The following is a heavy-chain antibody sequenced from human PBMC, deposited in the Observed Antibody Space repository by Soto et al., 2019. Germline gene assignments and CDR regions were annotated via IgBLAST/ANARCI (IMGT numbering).Heavy chain of an antibody. Sequence: GGSLRLSCAASGLTFSSYAMSWARQAPGKGLEWVSSISGSGGGTYYADSVKGRFTFSRDNSKNTLYLQMNSLRAEDTAVYYCAKFGMATTKRSPPYYIDYWGQGALVTVSS. V-gene: IGHV3-23*01. J-gene: IGHJ4*02. CDR1: GLTFSSYA. D-gene: IGHD1-1*01. CDR3: AKFGMATTKRSPPYYIDY. CDR2: ISGSGGGT.